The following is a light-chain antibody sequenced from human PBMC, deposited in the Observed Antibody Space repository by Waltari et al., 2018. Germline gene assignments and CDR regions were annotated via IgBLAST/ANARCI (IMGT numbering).Light chain of an antibody. J-gene: IGKJ1*01. CDR3: QQYDDWPRT. Sequence: EIVMTQPPASLPVSTGARVTLSCRASQSVGTSLAWYQQRPGRAPRLLVYRASTRASDIPARFSGSGSGTDFTLSISTLQSEDFAVYYCQQYDDWPRTFGQGTKVEIK. V-gene: IGKV3-15*01. CDR1: QSVGTS. CDR2: RAS.